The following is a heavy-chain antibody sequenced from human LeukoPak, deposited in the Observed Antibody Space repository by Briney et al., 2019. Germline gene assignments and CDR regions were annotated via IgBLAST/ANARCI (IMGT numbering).Heavy chain of an antibody. CDR2: IYYSGST. J-gene: IGHJ5*02. D-gene: IGHD1-7*01. Sequence: SETLSLTCTVSGGSISTYYWTWIRQPPGKGLEWIGHIYYSGSTNYNPSLKSRVTISVDTSTNQFSLKLSSVTAADTAVYYCARDSPWNYVGGWFDPWGQGTLVTVSS. CDR3: ARDSPWNYVGGWFDP. CDR1: GGSISTYY. V-gene: IGHV4-59*12.